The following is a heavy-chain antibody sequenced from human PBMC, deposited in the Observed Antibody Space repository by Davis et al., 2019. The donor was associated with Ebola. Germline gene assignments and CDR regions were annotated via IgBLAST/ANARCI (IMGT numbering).Heavy chain of an antibody. J-gene: IGHJ6*02. CDR2: IYYSGST. CDR1: GGSISSGDYY. Sequence: PSETLSLTCTVSGGSISSGDYYWSWIRQHPGKGLEWIGYIYYSGSTYYNPSLKSRVTISVDTSKNQFSLKLSSVTAADTAVYYYASLRTVGGWYYYYGMDGWGQGTTVTVSS. CDR3: ASLRTVGGWYYYYGMDG. D-gene: IGHD2-15*01. V-gene: IGHV4-31*03.